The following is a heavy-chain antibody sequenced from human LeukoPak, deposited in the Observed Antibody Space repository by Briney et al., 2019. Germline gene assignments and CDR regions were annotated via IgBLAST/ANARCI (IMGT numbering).Heavy chain of an antibody. Sequence: GGSLRLSCAASGFTFSNYAMNWVRQAPGEGVEGVSFITSRGSHIYYADSVKGRFTISRDNATNSLFLQMTSLRVEDTAVYYCARTPRGAMTTTKYFDNWGERALVTVSS. J-gene: IGHJ4*02. CDR2: ITSRGSHI. D-gene: IGHD4-17*01. CDR1: GFTFSNYA. V-gene: IGHV3-21*06. CDR3: ARTPRGAMTTTKYFDN.